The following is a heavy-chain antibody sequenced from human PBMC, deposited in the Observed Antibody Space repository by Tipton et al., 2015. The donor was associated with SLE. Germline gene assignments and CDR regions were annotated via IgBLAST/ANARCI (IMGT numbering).Heavy chain of an antibody. D-gene: IGHD2-2*01. Sequence: LSLTCTVSGGSISSYYWSWIRQPPGKGLEWIGYIYYSGSTNYNPSLKSRVTISVDTSKNQFSLKLSSVTAADTAVYYCARHGDSLMPPDYWGQGTLVTVSS. CDR1: GGSISSYY. V-gene: IGHV4-59*08. CDR2: IYYSGST. CDR3: ARHGDSLMPPDY. J-gene: IGHJ4*02.